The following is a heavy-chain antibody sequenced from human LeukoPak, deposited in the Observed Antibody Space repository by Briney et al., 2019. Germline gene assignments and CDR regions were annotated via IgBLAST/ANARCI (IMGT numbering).Heavy chain of an antibody. D-gene: IGHD3-22*01. V-gene: IGHV4-59*02. CDR3: ARGYYDSSGYYQSPIFDY. CDR1: GGSVSDYY. CDR2: IYYTGST. J-gene: IGHJ4*02. Sequence: SETLSLTCTISGGSVSDYYWSWIRQSPGKGLEWIGYIYYTGSTTYNPSLKSRVTMSADTSKNQFSLKLSSVTAADTAVYYCARGYYDSSGYYQSPIFDYWGQGTLVTVSS.